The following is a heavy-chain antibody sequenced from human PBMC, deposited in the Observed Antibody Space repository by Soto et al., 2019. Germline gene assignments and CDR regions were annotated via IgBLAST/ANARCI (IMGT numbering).Heavy chain of an antibody. CDR2: INPSGGST. V-gene: IGHV1-46*01. Sequence: ASVQVSCKASGYTFTSYYMHWVRQAPGQGLEWKGKINPSGGSTSYAQKFQGRVTMTMDTATSTVYMELSRLSSEDTAVYYCARDLSYYDFWSGYYTRVSYYYYGMDVWGQGTTVTVSS. D-gene: IGHD3-3*01. CDR1: GYTFTSYY. CDR3: ARDLSYYDFWSGYYTRVSYYYYGMDV. J-gene: IGHJ6*02.